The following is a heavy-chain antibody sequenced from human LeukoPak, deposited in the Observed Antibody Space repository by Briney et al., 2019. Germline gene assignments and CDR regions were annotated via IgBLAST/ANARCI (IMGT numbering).Heavy chain of an antibody. J-gene: IGHJ4*02. CDR2: ISSSSSYI. CDR3: ARRPDYDEFDY. Sequence: WVSSISSSSSYIYYADSVKGRFTISRDNAKNSLYLQMNSLRAEDTAVYYCARRPDYDEFDYWGQGTLVTVSS. D-gene: IGHD4-17*01. V-gene: IGHV3-21*01.